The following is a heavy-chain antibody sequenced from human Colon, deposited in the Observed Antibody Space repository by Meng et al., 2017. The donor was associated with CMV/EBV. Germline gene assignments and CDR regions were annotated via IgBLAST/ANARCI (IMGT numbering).Heavy chain of an antibody. CDR2: ILPILGTV. CDR1: GGTFSSYT. Sequence: SVKVSCKASGGTFSSYTINWVRQAPGQGLEWMGRILPILGTVKHSQNFQGRVTITADKSTSTAYMELESLRSEDTAVYYCARDGLYSDAFDVWGQGTMVTVSS. D-gene: IGHD2-15*01. CDR3: ARDGLYSDAFDV. V-gene: IGHV1-69*08. J-gene: IGHJ3*01.